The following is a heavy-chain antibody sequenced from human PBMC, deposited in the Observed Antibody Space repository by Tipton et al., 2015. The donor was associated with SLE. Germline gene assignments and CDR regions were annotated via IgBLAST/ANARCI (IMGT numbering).Heavy chain of an antibody. Sequence: TLSLTCTVPGGSINNSYWNWIRQPPGKAPEWIGYIYYSGSTNYNPSLKSRVTISVDTSKNQISLQLSSVTAADTAVYYCASSYSDYGTDVWGQGTTVTVSS. D-gene: IGHD3-10*01. CDR2: IYYSGST. CDR3: ASSYSDYGTDV. J-gene: IGHJ6*02. CDR1: GGSINNSY. V-gene: IGHV4-59*01.